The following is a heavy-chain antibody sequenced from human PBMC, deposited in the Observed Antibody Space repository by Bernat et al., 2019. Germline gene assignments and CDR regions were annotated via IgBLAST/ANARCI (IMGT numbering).Heavy chain of an antibody. Sequence: QVQLQQWGAGLLKPSETLSLTCAVYGGSFSGYYWSWIRQPPGKGLEWIGEINHSGSTNYNPSLKSRVTISVDTSKNQFSLKLSSVTAADTAVYYCARNTLYDILTGYYNPGTYYYYGMDGWGQGTTVTVPS. CDR2: INHSGST. J-gene: IGHJ6*02. CDR1: GGSFSGYY. CDR3: ARNTLYDILTGYYNPGTYYYYGMDG. D-gene: IGHD3-9*01. V-gene: IGHV4-34*01.